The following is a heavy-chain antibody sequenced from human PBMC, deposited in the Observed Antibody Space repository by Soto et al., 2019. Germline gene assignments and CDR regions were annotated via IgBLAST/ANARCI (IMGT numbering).Heavy chain of an antibody. CDR2: IIPIFGTA. J-gene: IGHJ4*02. Sequence: SVKVSCKASGGTFSSYTISWVRQAPGQGLEWMGGIIPIFGTANYAQKFQGRVTITADESTSTAYMELSSLRSEDTAVYYCARSTPPMVRGGYFDYWGQGTLVTVSS. CDR3: ARSTPPMVRGGYFDY. CDR1: GGTFSSYT. V-gene: IGHV1-69*13. D-gene: IGHD3-10*01.